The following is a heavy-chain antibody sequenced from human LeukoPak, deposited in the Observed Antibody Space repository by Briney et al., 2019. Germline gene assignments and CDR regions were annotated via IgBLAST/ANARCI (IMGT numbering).Heavy chain of an antibody. V-gene: IGHV4-31*03. Sequence: PSQTLSLTCTVSGGSISSGGYYWSWIRQHPGKGLEFIGYIFYSGTTYCNPSLKSRVSISLDTSLNQFSLKVISVTAADTAVYYCARYGAPFDSWGQGTLVTVSS. CDR2: IFYSGTT. J-gene: IGHJ4*02. D-gene: IGHD4-17*01. CDR3: ARYGAPFDS. CDR1: GGSISSGGYY.